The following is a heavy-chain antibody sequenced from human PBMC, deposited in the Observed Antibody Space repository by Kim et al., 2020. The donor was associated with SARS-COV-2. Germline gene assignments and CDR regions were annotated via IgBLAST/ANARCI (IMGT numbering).Heavy chain of an antibody. D-gene: IGHD5-12*01. V-gene: IGHV3-23*01. Sequence: VKVRFTISRDNSKNTLYLQMNSLRAEDTAVYYCAKDQGSRKEMATIEFDYWGQGTLVTVSS. J-gene: IGHJ4*02. CDR3: AKDQGSRKEMATIEFDY.